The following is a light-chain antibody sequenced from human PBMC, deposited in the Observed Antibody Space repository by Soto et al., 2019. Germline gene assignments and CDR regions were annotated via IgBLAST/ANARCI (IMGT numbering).Light chain of an antibody. J-gene: IGKJ4*01. Sequence: DIQMTQSPSSVSATIGDRATITCRASQDISRWLVWYQQKPGKAPKLLIYGAYSLQSGVPSRFSGSGSGTDFTLTISSLQPEDFATHYCQQAHSFPLTFGGGTKVELK. CDR3: QQAHSFPLT. V-gene: IGKV1-12*01. CDR1: QDISRW. CDR2: GAY.